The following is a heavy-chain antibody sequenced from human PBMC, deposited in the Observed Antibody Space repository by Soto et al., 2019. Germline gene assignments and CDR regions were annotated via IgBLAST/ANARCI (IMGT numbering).Heavy chain of an antibody. V-gene: IGHV3-7*01. D-gene: IGHD6-13*01. J-gene: IGHJ5*02. CDR1: GFTFSSYW. CDR3: ARDRARFSSSWYGANWFDP. CDR2: IKQDGSEK. Sequence: GGSLRLSCAASGFTFSSYWMSWVRQAPGKGLEWVANIKQDGSEKYYVDSVKGRFTISRDNAKNSLYLQMNSLRAEDTAVYYCARDRARFSSSWYGANWFDPWGQGTLVTVSS.